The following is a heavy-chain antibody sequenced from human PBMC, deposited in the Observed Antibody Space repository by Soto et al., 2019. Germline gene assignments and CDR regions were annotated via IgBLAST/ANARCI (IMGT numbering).Heavy chain of an antibody. CDR3: AGGLYDYIWGSYPFFDY. Sequence: GGSPRLSCAASGFTFSSYSMNWVRQAPGKGLEWVSSISSSSSYIYYADSVKGRFTISRDNAKNSLYLQMNSLRAEDTAVYYCAGGLYDYIWGSYPFFDYWGQGTLVTVSS. V-gene: IGHV3-21*01. CDR2: ISSSSSYI. D-gene: IGHD3-16*01. CDR1: GFTFSSYS. J-gene: IGHJ4*02.